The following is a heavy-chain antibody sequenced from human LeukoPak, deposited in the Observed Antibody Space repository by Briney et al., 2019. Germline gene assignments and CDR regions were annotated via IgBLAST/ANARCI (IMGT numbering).Heavy chain of an antibody. V-gene: IGHV3-30*01. J-gene: IGHJ5*02. CDR1: GFTFSSYA. CDR2: ISYDGSNK. CDR3: GREGTAMAYNWFDP. Sequence: PGGSLRLSCAASGFTFSSYAMHWVRQAPGKGLEWVAVISYDGSNKYYADSVKGRFTISRDNSKNTLYLQMNSLRAEDTAVYYCGREGTAMAYNWFDPWGQGTLVTGSS. D-gene: IGHD5-18*01.